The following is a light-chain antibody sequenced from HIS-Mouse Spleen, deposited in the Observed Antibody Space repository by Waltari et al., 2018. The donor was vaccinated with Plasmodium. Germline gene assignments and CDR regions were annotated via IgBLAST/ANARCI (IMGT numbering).Light chain of an antibody. CDR1: QLGDKY. Sequence: SYELTPPPSLSVSPGQTASIPCAGNQLGDKYAFWYQQKPGQSPVLLIYQDSKRASWIPERFSGANSGNTATLTISGTQAMDEADYYCQAWDSSTVVFGGGTKLTVL. CDR3: QAWDSSTVV. V-gene: IGLV3-1*01. CDR2: QDS. J-gene: IGLJ2*01.